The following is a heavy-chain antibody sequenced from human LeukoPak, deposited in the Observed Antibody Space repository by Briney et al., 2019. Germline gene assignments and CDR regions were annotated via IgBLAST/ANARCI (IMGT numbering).Heavy chain of an antibody. CDR1: GFTFSSYA. Sequence: GGSLRLSCAASGFTFSSYAMSWVRQAPGKGLEWVSAISGGGDSTFYADSVKGRFTISRDNSKNTLYLQMSSLRAEDTAIYHCAKEEYSTRYYYYGMDVWGRGTTVTVSS. CDR2: ISGGGDST. V-gene: IGHV3-23*01. D-gene: IGHD2-2*01. CDR3: AKEEYSTRYYYYGMDV. J-gene: IGHJ6*02.